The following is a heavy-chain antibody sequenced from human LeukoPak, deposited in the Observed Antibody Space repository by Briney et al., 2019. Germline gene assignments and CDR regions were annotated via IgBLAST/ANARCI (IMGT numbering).Heavy chain of an antibody. J-gene: IGHJ4*02. D-gene: IGHD3-10*01. CDR1: GFTFTKYS. CDR3: ARRESTTMVRGGVDY. CDR2: LSSGSTTI. Sequence: GGSLRLSCAASGFTFTKYSMHLVRQTPGKGLEWVSYLSSGSTTIYYTDSVKGRVTISIDNAKNSLYLQMNSLRAEDTAVYYCARRESTTMVRGGVDYWGQGTLVTVSS. V-gene: IGHV3-48*01.